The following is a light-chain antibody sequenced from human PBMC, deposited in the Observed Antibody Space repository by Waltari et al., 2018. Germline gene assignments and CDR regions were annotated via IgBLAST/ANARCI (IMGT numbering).Light chain of an antibody. V-gene: IGLV1-44*01. CDR3: ATWDDSLNGRV. CDR2: SNN. J-gene: IGLJ3*02. CDR1: SSNIGSNT. Sequence: QSVLTQPPSASGTPGQRVTISCSGSSSNIGSNTVAWYEHFPGMAHRLIIYSNNGRPSGVPDRFSCSKSRSSASLTISVLHFEDEADYYCATWDDSLNGRVFGGGTKLTVL.